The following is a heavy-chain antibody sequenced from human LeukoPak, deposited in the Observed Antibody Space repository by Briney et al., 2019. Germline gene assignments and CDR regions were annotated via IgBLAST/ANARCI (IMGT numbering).Heavy chain of an antibody. J-gene: IGHJ4*02. CDR1: GGSISGYY. V-gene: IGHV4-59*08. CDR3: ARIRFLEWLSL. Sequence: SETLSLTCTVSGGSISGYYWSWIRQPPGKGLEWIGYIYYSGSTYYNPSLKSRVTISVDTSKNQFSLKLSSVTAADTAVYYCARIRFLEWLSLWGQGTLVTVSS. D-gene: IGHD3-3*01. CDR2: IYYSGST.